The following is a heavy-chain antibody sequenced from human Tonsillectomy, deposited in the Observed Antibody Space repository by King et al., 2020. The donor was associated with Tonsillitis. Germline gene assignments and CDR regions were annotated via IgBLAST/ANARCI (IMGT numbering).Heavy chain of an antibody. J-gene: IGHJ4*02. CDR3: ARGPRY. CDR1: GFTFSSYA. V-gene: IGHV3-30*14. CDR2: LSYDGSDK. Sequence: VQLVESGGGVVQPGRSLRLSCAASGFTFSSYAMHWVRQAPGKGLEWLVVLSYDGSDKYYADSVKGRFTISRDNSKNTRYLQMNSLRTEDTAVYYCARGPRYWGQGTLVTVSS.